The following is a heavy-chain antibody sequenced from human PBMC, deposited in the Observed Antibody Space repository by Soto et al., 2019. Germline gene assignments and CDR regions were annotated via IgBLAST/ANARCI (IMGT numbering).Heavy chain of an antibody. CDR1: GYSISSGHS. V-gene: IGHV4-38-2*01. D-gene: IGHD6-25*01. Sequence: SETLSLTCAVSGYSISSGHSWGWIRQPPGKGLEWIGSIFHTGSTYYNPSLRSRVTLSVDTSKNQFSLKLSSVTAADTAVYFCATLPRLDGMDVWGQGTTVTVYS. CDR2: IFHTGST. CDR3: ATLPRLDGMDV. J-gene: IGHJ6*02.